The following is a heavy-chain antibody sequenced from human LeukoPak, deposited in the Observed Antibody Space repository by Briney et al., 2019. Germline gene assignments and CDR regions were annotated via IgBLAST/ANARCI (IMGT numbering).Heavy chain of an antibody. V-gene: IGHV3-23*01. J-gene: IGHJ4*02. CDR2: ISGSGGST. CDR3: AKDRVGYCSSTSCPHYFDY. CDR1: GFTFSSYA. D-gene: IGHD2-2*01. Sequence: GGSLRLSCAASGFTFSSYAMSWVRQAPGKGLEWVSAISGSGGSTYYADSVKGRFTISRDNSKNTLYLQMNSLRAEDTAVYYCAKDRVGYCSSTSCPHYFDYWGQGTLVTVSS.